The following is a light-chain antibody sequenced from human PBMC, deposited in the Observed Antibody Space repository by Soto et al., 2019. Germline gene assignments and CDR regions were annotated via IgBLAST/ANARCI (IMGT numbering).Light chain of an antibody. CDR2: DVS. Sequence: QSALTQPASVSGSPGQSITISCTGTSSDVGGYNYVSWYQQHPVKAPKLMIYDVSNLPSGVSNRFSGSKSGNTASLTISGLQAEDEADYYRSSYTSSSTLLYVFGTGTKLTVL. CDR3: SSYTSSSTLLYV. J-gene: IGLJ1*01. V-gene: IGLV2-14*01. CDR1: SSDVGGYNY.